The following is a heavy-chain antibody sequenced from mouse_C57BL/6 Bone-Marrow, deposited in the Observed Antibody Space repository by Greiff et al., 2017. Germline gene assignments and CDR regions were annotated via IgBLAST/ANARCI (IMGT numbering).Heavy chain of an antibody. Sequence: VMLVESGPGLVAPSQCLSISCTVSGFSLTSYGVDWVRQSPGQGLEWLGVIWGGGSTTYNSALNSSLSISKDTSKSQVFFKMNSRHTDDTAMYYCARYDYHYYAMDYWGQGTSVTVSS. V-gene: IGHV2-6*01. CDR2: IWGGGST. CDR1: GFSLTSYG. CDR3: ARYDYHYYAMDY. J-gene: IGHJ4*01. D-gene: IGHD2-4*01.